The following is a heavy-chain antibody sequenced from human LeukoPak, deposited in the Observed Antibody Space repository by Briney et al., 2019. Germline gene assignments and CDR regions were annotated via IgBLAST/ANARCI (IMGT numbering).Heavy chain of an antibody. CDR3: AGSWSPYDAFDI. CDR2: IYSDNT. V-gene: IGHV3-53*01. J-gene: IGHJ3*02. Sequence: GGSLRLSCTVSGFTVSSNSMSWVRQAPGKGLEWVSFIYSDNTHYSDSVKGRFTISRDNSKNTLYLQMNSLRAEDTAVYYCAGSWSPYDAFDIWGQGTMVSVSS. D-gene: IGHD6-13*01. CDR1: GFTVSSNS.